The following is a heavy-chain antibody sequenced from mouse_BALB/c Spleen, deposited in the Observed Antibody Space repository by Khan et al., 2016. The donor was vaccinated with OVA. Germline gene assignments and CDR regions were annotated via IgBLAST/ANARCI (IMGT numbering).Heavy chain of an antibody. V-gene: IGHV1-9*01. CDR3: ARGNYYGSSSWFGY. J-gene: IGHJ3*01. D-gene: IGHD1-1*01. CDR2: ILPGSGSN. Sequence: QVQLQQPGAELMKPGASVKISCKATGYTFSSCWIEWVKQRPGHGLEWIGEILPGSGSNNYNEKFKGKATFTADTSSNTAYMQLSSLTSEDSAVYYCARGNYYGSSSWFGYWGQGTLVTVS. CDR1: GYTFSSCW.